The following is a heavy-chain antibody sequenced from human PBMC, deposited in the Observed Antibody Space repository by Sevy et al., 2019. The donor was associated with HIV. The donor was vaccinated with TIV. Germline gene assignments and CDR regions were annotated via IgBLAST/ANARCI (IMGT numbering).Heavy chain of an antibody. CDR2: ISSSSSYK. V-gene: IGHV3-21*01. D-gene: IGHD1-26*01. CDR3: ARDRGVGTSSYGMDV. Sequence: GGSLRLSCAASGFTFSSYGLSSYSMNWVRQAPGKGLEWVSSISSSSSYKFYADSVKGRFTISRDNAKNSVYLQMNSLRAEDTAVYYCARDRGVGTSSYGMDVWGQGTTVTVSS. J-gene: IGHJ6*02. CDR1: GFTFSSYGLSSYS.